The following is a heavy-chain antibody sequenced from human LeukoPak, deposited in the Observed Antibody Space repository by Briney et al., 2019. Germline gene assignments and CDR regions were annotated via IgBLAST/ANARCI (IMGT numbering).Heavy chain of an antibody. CDR1: GGSISSSSYY. J-gene: IGHJ5*02. Sequence: SETLSLTCTVSGGSISSSSYYWGWIRQPPGKGLEWIGRIYYSGSTYYNPSLKSRLTISVDTSKNQFSLKLSSVTAADTAVYYCARSSGYSSSGGLNWFDTWGQGAMLTLSS. D-gene: IGHD6-13*01. CDR2: IYYSGST. CDR3: ARSSGYSSSGGLNWFDT. V-gene: IGHV4-39*01.